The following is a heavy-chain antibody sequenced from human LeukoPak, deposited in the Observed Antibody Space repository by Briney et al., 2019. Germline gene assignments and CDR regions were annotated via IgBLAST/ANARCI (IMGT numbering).Heavy chain of an antibody. V-gene: IGHV3-33*06. Sequence: GGSLRLSCAASGFTFSSYGMHWVRQPPGKGLEWVAVIWSDGSNKYYADSVKGRFTISRDNSKNTLYLQMNSLRVEDTATYYCVKVSYDIVVTKNRIPKLSWLDPWGQGIMVAVSS. CDR1: GFTFSSYG. CDR3: VKVSYDIVVTKNRIPKLSWLDP. J-gene: IGHJ5*02. D-gene: IGHD2-21*01. CDR2: IWSDGSNK.